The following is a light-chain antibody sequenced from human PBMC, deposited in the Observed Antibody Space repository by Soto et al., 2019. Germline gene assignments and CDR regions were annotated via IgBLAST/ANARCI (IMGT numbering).Light chain of an antibody. CDR1: QSISSW. CDR2: DAS. CDR3: KQYNSYPGYT. Sequence: DIQMTQSPSTLSASVGDRVTITCRASQSISSWLAWYQQKPGKAPKLLIYDASSLESGVPSRFSGSGSGTEFTLTISILQPDHFATYYCKQYNSYPGYTFGQGTKLEIK. J-gene: IGKJ2*01. V-gene: IGKV1-5*01.